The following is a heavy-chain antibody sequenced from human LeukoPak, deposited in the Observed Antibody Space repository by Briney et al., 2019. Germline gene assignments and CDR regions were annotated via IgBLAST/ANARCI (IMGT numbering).Heavy chain of an antibody. J-gene: IGHJ4*02. Sequence: SETLSLTCTVSGGSISSSSYYWGWIRQLPGKGLEWIGSIYYSGSTYYNPSLKSRVTISVDTSKNQFSLKLSSVTAADTAVYYCARSKDILTGYCFDYWGQGTLVTVSS. CDR1: GGSISSSSYY. V-gene: IGHV4-39*07. D-gene: IGHD3-9*01. CDR2: IYYSGST. CDR3: ARSKDILTGYCFDY.